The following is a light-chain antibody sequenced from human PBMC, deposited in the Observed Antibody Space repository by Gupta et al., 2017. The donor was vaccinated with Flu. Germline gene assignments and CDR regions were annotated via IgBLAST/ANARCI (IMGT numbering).Light chain of an antibody. J-gene: IGKJ1*01. Sequence: DIVMTQSPHSLAVSLGERATINCKSSQSVLLTSNNKNYLAWFQKKPGQPPKLLLYWASTREYGGPDRFSGSGSGTDFTLTISSLQAEDVAAYYCQQYYSNVWTFGQWTKVEIK. CDR1: QSVLLTSNNKNY. V-gene: IGKV4-1*01. CDR3: QQYYSNVWT. CDR2: WAS.